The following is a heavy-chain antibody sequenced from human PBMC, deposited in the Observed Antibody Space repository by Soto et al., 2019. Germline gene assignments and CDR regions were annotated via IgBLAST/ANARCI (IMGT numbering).Heavy chain of an antibody. CDR2: IYPGDSDT. CDR1: GYSFTTYW. Sequence: GESLKISCKASGYSFTTYWIGWVRQMPGKGLEWMGIIYPGDSDTRYSPSFRGQVTISADKSISTAYLQWSSLKASDTAMYYCARRSVTMVRGVVDKYYYYGMDVWGQGTTVTVS. J-gene: IGHJ6*02. D-gene: IGHD3-10*01. CDR3: ARRSVTMVRGVVDKYYYYGMDV. V-gene: IGHV5-51*01.